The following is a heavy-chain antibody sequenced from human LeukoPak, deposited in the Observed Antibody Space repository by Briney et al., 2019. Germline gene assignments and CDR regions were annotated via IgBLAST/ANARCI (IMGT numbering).Heavy chain of an antibody. CDR3: ARDLPYQDYGGNSFDY. CDR1: GFTFDDYA. D-gene: IGHD4-23*01. Sequence: GGSLRLSCAASGFTFDDYAMHWVRQAPGKGLEWVSGISWNSGSIGYADSVKGRFTISRDNSKNTLYLQMNSPRAEDTAVYYCARDLPYQDYGGNSFDYWGQGTLVTVSS. V-gene: IGHV3-9*01. J-gene: IGHJ4*02. CDR2: ISWNSGSI.